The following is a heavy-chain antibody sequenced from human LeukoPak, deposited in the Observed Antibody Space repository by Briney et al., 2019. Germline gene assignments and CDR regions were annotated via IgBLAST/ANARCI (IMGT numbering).Heavy chain of an antibody. CDR1: GITLSNYG. CDR2: ISDRGGRT. J-gene: IGHJ4*02. V-gene: IGHV3-23*01. CDR3: AKLGVVIRVILVGFHKEAYYFDS. Sequence: PGGSLRLSRAVSGITLSNYGMRWVRQAPGKGLVWVAGISDRGGRTNYADSVKCRFTISRDNPKNTLYLQMNSLRAEDTAVYFCAKLGVVIRVILVGFHKEAYYFDSWGQGALVTVSS. D-gene: IGHD3-22*01.